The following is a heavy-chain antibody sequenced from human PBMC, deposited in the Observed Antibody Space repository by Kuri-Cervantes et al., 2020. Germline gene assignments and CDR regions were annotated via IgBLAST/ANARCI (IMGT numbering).Heavy chain of an antibody. CDR3: ASGHRRGYWYFYL. Sequence: SETLSLTCAVYGESLSVYYWSWIRQPPGKGLEWIGYIYYSGSTNYNPSLKSRVTISVDTSKNQFSLKLSSVTAADTAVYYFASGHRRGYWYFYLWGRGTLVTVSS. D-gene: IGHD3-10*01. CDR1: GESLSVYY. V-gene: IGHV4-59*01. J-gene: IGHJ2*01. CDR2: IYYSGST.